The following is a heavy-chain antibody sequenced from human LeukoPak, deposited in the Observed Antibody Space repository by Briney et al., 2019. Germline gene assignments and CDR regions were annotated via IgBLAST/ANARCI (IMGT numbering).Heavy chain of an antibody. CDR1: GGTFSSYA. CDR3: ARDTITIFGVVITHNYYMDV. D-gene: IGHD3-3*01. Sequence: SVKVSCKASGGTFSSYAISWVRQAPGQGLEWMGGIIPIFGTANYAQKFQGRVTITADESTSTAYMELSSLRSEDTAVYYCARDTITIFGVVITHNYYMDVWGKGTTVTVSS. V-gene: IGHV1-69*13. J-gene: IGHJ6*03. CDR2: IIPIFGTA.